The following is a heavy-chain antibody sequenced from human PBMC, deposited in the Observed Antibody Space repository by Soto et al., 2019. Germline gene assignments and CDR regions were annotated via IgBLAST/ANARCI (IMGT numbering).Heavy chain of an antibody. CDR2: ISSSSSTI. CDR3: ARDSRYCRGGSCYSSGKYYHYGMDV. D-gene: IGHD2-15*01. CDR1: AFPFSNCS. Sequence: SLIPFFGSSAFPFSNCSRNGVRQARRPRLEWVSYISSSSSTIYYADSVKGRFTISRDNAKNSLYLQMNSLRAEDTAVYYCARDSRYCRGGSCYSSGKYYHYGMDVWGQGT. J-gene: IGHJ6*02. V-gene: IGHV3-48*01.